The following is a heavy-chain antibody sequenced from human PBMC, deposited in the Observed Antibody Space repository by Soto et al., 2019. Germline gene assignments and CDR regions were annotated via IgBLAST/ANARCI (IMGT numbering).Heavy chain of an antibody. V-gene: IGHV3-23*01. CDR2: ISDSGGST. Sequence: PGGSLRLSCAASGSTFSNYAMNWVRQAPGKGLEWVSGISDSGGSTYYADSVNGRFTISRDNSKNTMYLQMNSLRAEDTAVYYCARDMTGEYLPYNYFDPWGQGTLVTVSS. CDR1: GSTFSNYA. CDR3: ARDMTGEYLPYNYFDP. J-gene: IGHJ5*02. D-gene: IGHD4-17*01.